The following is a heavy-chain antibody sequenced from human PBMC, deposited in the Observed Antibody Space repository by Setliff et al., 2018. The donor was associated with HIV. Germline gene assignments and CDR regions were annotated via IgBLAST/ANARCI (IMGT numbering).Heavy chain of an antibody. V-gene: IGHV3-7*01. CDR3: AREGNYVWGSYRYALDH. CDR1: GFTFSSYW. CDR2: IKQDGSEK. Sequence: PGGSLRLSCAASGFTFSSYWMSWVRQAPGKGLEWVANIKQDGSEKYYVDSVKGRFTISRDNAKNSLYLQMNSLRAEDTAVYYCAREGNYVWGSYRYALDHWGQGTLVTVS. J-gene: IGHJ4*02. D-gene: IGHD3-16*02.